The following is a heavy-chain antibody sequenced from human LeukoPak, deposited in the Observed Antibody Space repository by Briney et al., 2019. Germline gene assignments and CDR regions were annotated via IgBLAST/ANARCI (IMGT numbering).Heavy chain of an antibody. V-gene: IGHV3-7*01. CDR2: IKQDGSER. CDR3: AKSRRINYDYGDYRSEGGPDY. J-gene: IGHJ4*02. D-gene: IGHD4-17*01. CDR1: GFTFSRYW. Sequence: PGGSLRLSCAASGFTFSRYWMTWVRQAPGKGLEWMANIKQDGSERYHVDSVKGRFTISRDNSKNTLYLQRNSLRAEDTAVYYCAKSRRINYDYGDYRSEGGPDYWGQGTLVTVSS.